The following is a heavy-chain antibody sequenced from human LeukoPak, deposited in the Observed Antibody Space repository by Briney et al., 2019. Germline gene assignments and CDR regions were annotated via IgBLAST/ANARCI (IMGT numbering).Heavy chain of an antibody. J-gene: IGHJ4*02. CDR3: AKLLGTETIYDS. Sequence: LAGGSLRLSCVASGFTFSSNWMSWVRQAPGKGLGWVASIRPDGTEKYYMDSVKGRFTISRDNGKNSLYLQMNSLRAEDTALYYCAKLLGTETIYDSWGQGTLVTVSS. CDR2: IRPDGTEK. V-gene: IGHV3-7*01. CDR1: GFTFSSNW. D-gene: IGHD1-7*01.